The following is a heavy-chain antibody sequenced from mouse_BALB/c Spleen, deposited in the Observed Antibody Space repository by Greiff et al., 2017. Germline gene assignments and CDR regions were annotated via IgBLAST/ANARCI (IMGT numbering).Heavy chain of an antibody. J-gene: IGHJ2*01. CDR2: IDPSDSET. V-gene: IGHV1S126*01. CDR1: GYSFTSYW. Sequence: VQGVESGPQLVRPGASVKISCKASGYSFTSYWMHWVKQRPGQGLEWIGMIDPSDSETRLNQKFKDKATLTVDKSSSTAYMQLSSPTSEDSAVYYCARWGTTATNYWGQGTTLTVSS. D-gene: IGHD1-2*01. CDR3: ARWGTTATNY.